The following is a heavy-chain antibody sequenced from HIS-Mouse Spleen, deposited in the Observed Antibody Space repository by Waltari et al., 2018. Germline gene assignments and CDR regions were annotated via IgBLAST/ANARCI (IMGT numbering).Heavy chain of an antibody. D-gene: IGHD6-13*01. Sequence: QLQLQESGPGLVKPSETLSLTCTVPGGSISSSSYYWGWIRQPPGKGLEGLGSMYYSGSTSCNPSLKSRGTISVDTAKNQFSLKLSSVTAADTAVYYCAREIPYSSSWYDWYFDLWGRGTLVTVSS. J-gene: IGHJ2*01. V-gene: IGHV4-39*07. CDR3: AREIPYSSSWYDWYFDL. CDR2: MYYSGST. CDR1: GGSISSSSYY.